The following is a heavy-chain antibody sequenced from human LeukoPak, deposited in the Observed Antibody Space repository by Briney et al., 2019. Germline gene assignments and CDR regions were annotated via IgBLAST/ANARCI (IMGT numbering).Heavy chain of an antibody. CDR3: ARSLRPDYFDY. CDR1: GGSFSGYY. CDR2: IYYSGST. V-gene: IGHV4-59*01. D-gene: IGHD5-12*01. Sequence: SETLSLTCAVYGGSFSGYYWSWIRQPPGKGLEWIGYIYYSGSTNYNPSLKSRVTISVDTSKNQFSLKLSSVTAADTAVYYCARSLRPDYFDYWGQGTLVTVSS. J-gene: IGHJ4*02.